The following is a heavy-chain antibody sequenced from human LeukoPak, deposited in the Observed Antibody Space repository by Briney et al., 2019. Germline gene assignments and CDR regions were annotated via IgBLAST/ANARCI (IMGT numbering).Heavy chain of an antibody. CDR1: GHTFTIYA. CDR3: ARDLSSGWYKAFDY. D-gene: IGHD6-19*01. J-gene: IGHJ4*02. V-gene: IGHV7-4-1*02. CDR2: INTNTGNP. Sequence: ASVNVSYRASGHTFTIYAMKWVRQAPAQGREGMGWINTNTGNPTYAQGFTGRFVFSLDTSVSTAYLQISSLKAEDTAVYYCARDLSSGWYKAFDYWGQGTLVTVSS.